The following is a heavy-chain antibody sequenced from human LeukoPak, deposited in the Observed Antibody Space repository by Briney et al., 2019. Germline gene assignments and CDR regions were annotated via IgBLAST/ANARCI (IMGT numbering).Heavy chain of an antibody. J-gene: IGHJ4*02. CDR2: ISASGGST. CDR1: GFTFSSSA. Sequence: GGSLRLSCAASGFTFSSSAKSWGRQVPGKGLEWVSGISASGGSTYYADSVRGRFTISRDNSKNTLYVQMNSLRDEDTAVYYCAKDQRSESPHYLASWGQGTLVTVSS. D-gene: IGHD1-14*01. CDR3: AKDQRSESPHYLAS. V-gene: IGHV3-23*01.